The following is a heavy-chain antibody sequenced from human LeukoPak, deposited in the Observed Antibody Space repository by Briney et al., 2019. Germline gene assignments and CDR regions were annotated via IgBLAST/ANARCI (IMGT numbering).Heavy chain of an antibody. CDR1: GGSISSYY. V-gene: IGHV4-4*09. Sequence: SETLSLTCTVSGGSISSYYWSWIRQPPGKGLEWIGYIHTSGSTNYNPSLKSRVTISVDTSKNQFSLRPSSVTAADTAVYYCARRIGGKGFDPWGQGTLVTASS. D-gene: IGHD4-23*01. CDR2: IHTSGST. J-gene: IGHJ5*02. CDR3: ARRIGGKGFDP.